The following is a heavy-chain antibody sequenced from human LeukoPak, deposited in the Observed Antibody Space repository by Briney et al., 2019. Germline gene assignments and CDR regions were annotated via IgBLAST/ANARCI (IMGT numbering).Heavy chain of an antibody. CDR2: IVGSVGST. Sequence: GGSLRLSCAASGFTFRSFVMSWVRQAPGKGLEWVSAIVGSVGSTSYADSVEGRFTISRDNSKNTLYLQMNSLRAEDTAVYYCAKASHGVAGTACYYYYYGMDVWGQGTTVTVSS. D-gene: IGHD2-15*01. V-gene: IGHV3-23*01. J-gene: IGHJ6*02. CDR1: GFTFRSFV. CDR3: AKASHGVAGTACYYYYYGMDV.